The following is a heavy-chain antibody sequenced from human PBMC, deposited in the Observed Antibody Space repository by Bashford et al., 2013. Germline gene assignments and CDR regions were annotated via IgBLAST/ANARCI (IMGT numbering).Heavy chain of an antibody. V-gene: IGHV4/OR15-8*02. D-gene: IGHD6-19*01. J-gene: IGHJ4*02. CDR3: ARLNRAGALDS. Sequence: SETLSLTCAVSGDSIGTAHWWNWVRQSPGKGLEWIGEISHSENTNYSPSLKSRVTISLDRSNNRFSLQLKSVTAADTAIYFCARLNRAGALDSWGQGALVTVSS. CDR1: GDSIGTAHW. CDR2: ISHSENT.